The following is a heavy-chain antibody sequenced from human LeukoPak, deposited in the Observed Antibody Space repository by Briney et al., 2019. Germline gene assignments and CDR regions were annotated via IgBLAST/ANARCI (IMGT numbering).Heavy chain of an antibody. V-gene: IGHV1-24*01. Sequence: GASVKVSCKVSGYTLTELSMHWVRQAPGKGLEWMGGFDPEDGETIYAQKFQGRVTITRDTSASTAYMELSSLRSEDTAVYYCARAQYYYDSSGYVYWGQGTLVTVSS. J-gene: IGHJ4*02. CDR1: GYTLTELS. CDR3: ARAQYYYDSSGYVY. CDR2: FDPEDGET. D-gene: IGHD3-22*01.